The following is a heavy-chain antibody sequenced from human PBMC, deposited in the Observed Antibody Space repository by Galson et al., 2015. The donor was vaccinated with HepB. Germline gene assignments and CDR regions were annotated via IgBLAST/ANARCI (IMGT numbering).Heavy chain of an antibody. J-gene: IGHJ6*02. V-gene: IGHV5-51*01. D-gene: IGHD1-26*01. CDR1: GYSFTSYW. CDR3: ARRAYRGSYHYLYYYYYGMDV. CDR2: IYPGDSDT. Sequence: QSGAEVKKPGESLKISCKGSGYSFTSYWIGWVRQMPGKGLEWMGIIYPGDSDTRYSPSFQGQVTISADKSISTAYLQWSSLKASDTAMYYCARRAYRGSYHYLYYYYYGMDVWGQGTTVTVSS.